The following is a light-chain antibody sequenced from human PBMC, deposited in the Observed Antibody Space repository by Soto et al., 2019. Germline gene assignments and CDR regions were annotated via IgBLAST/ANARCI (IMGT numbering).Light chain of an antibody. CDR3: QQRSNWPT. J-gene: IGKJ5*01. CDR1: QSVSSH. V-gene: IGKV3-11*01. Sequence: EIVLTQSPGTLSLSPGERATLSCRASQSVSSHFAWYQQKSGQAPRLLIYDASKRDTGIPARFSGSGSGTDFTLTISSLEPEDFAVYYCQQRSNWPTFGQGTRLEIK. CDR2: DAS.